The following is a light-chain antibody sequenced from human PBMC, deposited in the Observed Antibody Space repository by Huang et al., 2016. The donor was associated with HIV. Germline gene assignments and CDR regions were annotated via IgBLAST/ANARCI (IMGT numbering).Light chain of an antibody. J-gene: IGKJ4*01. CDR2: GAT. CDR3: QQYGNSPLT. V-gene: IGKV3-20*01. CDR1: PRVSTDY. Sequence: ETVLTQSPGILSLSPGERATLPCRASPRVSTDYLAWYQQKPGQAPRLLIHGATVRATGIPDRFSGSGSGTDFTLTINRLEPEDFALYYCQQYGNSPLTFGGGTEVEIK.